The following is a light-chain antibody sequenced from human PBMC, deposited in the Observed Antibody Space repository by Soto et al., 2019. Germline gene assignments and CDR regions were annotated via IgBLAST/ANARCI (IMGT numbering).Light chain of an antibody. Sequence: DVQMTQSPSSLSASVGDRVTITCRASQGISNYLTWFQQKPGKAPKSLIYAVSSLQSGVPSRFSGSGSETDFTLTISSLEPEDFAVYYCQQRNNWPPEITFGQGTKVDIK. CDR1: QGISNY. CDR2: AVS. V-gene: IGKV1-16*01. J-gene: IGKJ1*01. CDR3: QQRNNWPPEIT.